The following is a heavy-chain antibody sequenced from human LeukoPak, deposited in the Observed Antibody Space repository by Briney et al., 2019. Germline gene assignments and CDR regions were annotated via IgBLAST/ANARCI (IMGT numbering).Heavy chain of an antibody. CDR3: ARTTEGGYTYDYFYYYYMDV. V-gene: IGHV4-61*01. CDR2: IYYSGST. Sequence: SETLSLTCTVSGGSISSSSYYWSRIRQPPGKGLEWIGYIYYSGSTNYNPSLKSRVTISVETSKNEFSLKLRSVTAADTAVYYCARTTEGGYTYDYFYYYYMDVWGKGTTVTISS. D-gene: IGHD5-18*01. J-gene: IGHJ6*03. CDR1: GGSISSSSYY.